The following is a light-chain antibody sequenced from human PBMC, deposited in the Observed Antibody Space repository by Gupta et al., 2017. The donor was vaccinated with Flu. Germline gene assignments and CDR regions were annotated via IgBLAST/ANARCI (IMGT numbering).Light chain of an antibody. J-gene: IGLJ2*01. CDR1: NIGSKT. Sequence: SYVLTQPPSVSVAPGKTARIACGGNNIGSKTVHWYQQTPGQAPVLVVYDDSGRPLGFPERFSGSNSGNTATLTISRVEGGDEADYYCQVWYSTSDHVIFGGGTRLTVL. V-gene: IGLV3-21*03. CDR2: DDS. CDR3: QVWYSTSDHVI.